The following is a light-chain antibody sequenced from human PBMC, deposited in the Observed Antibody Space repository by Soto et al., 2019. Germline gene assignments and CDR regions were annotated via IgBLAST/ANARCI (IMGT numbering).Light chain of an antibody. CDR1: QSVGSSH. J-gene: IGKJ1*01. V-gene: IGKV3-20*01. CDR2: GAS. Sequence: EKVLKNSVCGLSVSLGERATIYCRASQSVGSSHLAWYQQKPGQAPRLLIYGASSRATGIPDRFSGSGSGTDFTLTICRLEPESCAVYCCDLSGSAPWRFGDGTKVDIK. CDR3: DLSGSAPWR.